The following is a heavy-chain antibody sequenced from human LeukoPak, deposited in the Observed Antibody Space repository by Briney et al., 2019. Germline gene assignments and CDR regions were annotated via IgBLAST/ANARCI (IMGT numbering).Heavy chain of an antibody. D-gene: IGHD6-13*01. CDR3: ARDPRIAAVGDNNWFDP. J-gene: IGHJ5*02. Sequence: ASVKVSCKASGYTLTDHYVHWVRQAPGQGLEWMGWINPNSGGTDYAQKFQGRVTMTRDTSINTAYMELSRLRSDDTAVYYCARDPRIAAVGDNNWFDPWGQGTQVTVFS. V-gene: IGHV1-2*02. CDR2: INPNSGGT. CDR1: GYTLTDHY.